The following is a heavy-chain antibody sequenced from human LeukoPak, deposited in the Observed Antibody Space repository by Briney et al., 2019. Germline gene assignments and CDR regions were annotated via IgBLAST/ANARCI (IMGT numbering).Heavy chain of an antibody. D-gene: IGHD3-3*01. V-gene: IGHV1-2*02. CDR2: INPNSGGT. Sequence: ASVKVSCKVSGYTLSDLVIHWVRQAPGQGLEWMGWINPNSGGTNYAQKFQGRVTMTRDTSISTAYMELSRLRSDDTAVYYCATETYYDFWSGSGGKGGLDYWGQGTLVTVSS. CDR3: ATETYYDFWSGSGGKGGLDY. CDR1: GYTLSDLV. J-gene: IGHJ4*02.